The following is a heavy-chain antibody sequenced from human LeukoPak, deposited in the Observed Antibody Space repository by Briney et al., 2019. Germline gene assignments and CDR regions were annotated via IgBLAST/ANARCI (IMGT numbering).Heavy chain of an antibody. CDR3: ATGDSSGFLRFDP. CDR1: GFTVSSNY. CDR2: IYSGGST. Sequence: GGSLRLSCAASGFTVSSNYMSWVRQAPGKGLEWVSVIYSGGSTYYADSVKGRFTISRDNAKNSLYLQMNSLRAEDTAVYYCATGDSSGFLRFDPWGQGTLVTVSS. J-gene: IGHJ5*02. D-gene: IGHD3-22*01. V-gene: IGHV3-53*01.